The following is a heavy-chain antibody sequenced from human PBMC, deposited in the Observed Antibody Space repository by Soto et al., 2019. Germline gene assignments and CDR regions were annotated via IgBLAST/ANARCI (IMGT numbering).Heavy chain of an antibody. Sequence: QVQLVQSGAEVKKPGSSVKVSCKASGGTFSSYTISWVRQAPGQGLEWMGRIIPILGIANYAQKFQGRVTITADKSTSTAYMELSSLRSEDTAVYYCASYYPHTMVAEIGDAFDIWGQGTMVTVSS. D-gene: IGHD3-10*01. CDR2: IIPILGIA. CDR3: ASYYPHTMVAEIGDAFDI. J-gene: IGHJ3*02. V-gene: IGHV1-69*02. CDR1: GGTFSSYT.